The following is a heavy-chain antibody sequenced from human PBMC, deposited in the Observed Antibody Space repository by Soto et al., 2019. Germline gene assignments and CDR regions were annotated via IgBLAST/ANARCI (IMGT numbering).Heavy chain of an antibody. Sequence: PGESLKISCKGSGYSFTSYWIGWVRQMPGKGLEWMGIIYPGDSDTRYSPSFQGQVTISADKSISNAYLQWSSLKASDTAMYYCARHQTEYYDFWSGYLDAFDIWGQGTMVTVS. CDR1: GYSFTSYW. D-gene: IGHD3-3*01. V-gene: IGHV5-51*01. CDR3: ARHQTEYYDFWSGYLDAFDI. J-gene: IGHJ3*02. CDR2: IYPGDSDT.